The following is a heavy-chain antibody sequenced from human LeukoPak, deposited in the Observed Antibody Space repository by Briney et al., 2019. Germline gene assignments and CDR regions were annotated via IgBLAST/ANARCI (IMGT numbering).Heavy chain of an antibody. J-gene: IGHJ4*02. D-gene: IGHD5-18*01. Sequence: GGSLRLSCAASGFTFSIYWMYWVRQAPGKGLVWVSRINFDGSSTSYADSVKSRFTISRDNAKNTLYLQMNSLRAEDTAVYYCALGYTFGPNYFDCWGQGTLVTVSS. CDR2: INFDGSST. CDR1: GFTFSIYW. CDR3: ALGYTFGPNYFDC. V-gene: IGHV3-74*01.